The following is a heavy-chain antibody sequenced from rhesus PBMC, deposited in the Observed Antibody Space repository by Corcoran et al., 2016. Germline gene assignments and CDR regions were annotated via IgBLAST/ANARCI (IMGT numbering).Heavy chain of an antibody. CDR3: ASGIAAAEVGLDS. CDR1: GGSISSGYYY. CDR2: ITYGGST. V-gene: IGHV4-122*02. Sequence: QVQLQESGPGLVKPSETLSLTCAVSGGSISSGYYYWSWIRQPPGKGLEWMGYITYGGSTGSNPSLKSRVTISRDTSRNQFSLKLSSGTAADTAVYYCASGIAAAEVGLDSWGQGVVVTVSS. J-gene: IGHJ6*01. D-gene: IGHD6-43*01.